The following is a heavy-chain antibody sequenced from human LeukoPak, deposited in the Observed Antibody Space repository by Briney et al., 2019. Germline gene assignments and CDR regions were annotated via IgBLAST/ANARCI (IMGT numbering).Heavy chain of an antibody. Sequence: GGSLRLSCAASGFTFSSYAMSWVRQAPGKGLEWVSAISGSGGSTYYADSVKGRFTISRDNSKNTLYLQMNSLRAEDTAVYYCAKARFRIVGATDIWGQETMVTVSS. CDR1: GFTFSSYA. D-gene: IGHD1-26*01. J-gene: IGHJ3*02. CDR2: ISGSGGST. V-gene: IGHV3-23*01. CDR3: AKARFRIVGATDI.